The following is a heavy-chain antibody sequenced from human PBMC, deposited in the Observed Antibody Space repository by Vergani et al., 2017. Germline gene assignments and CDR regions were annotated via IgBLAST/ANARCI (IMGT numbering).Heavy chain of an antibody. Sequence: QVQLVQSGAEVKKPGASVKVSCKASGYTFSSYGISWVRQAPGQGVEWMGWISTYNGKTNYAQKLQGRVTMTTDTSTSTAYMELRSLRSDDTAVYYCARRYSNYVHVYFDYWGQGTLVTVSS. J-gene: IGHJ4*02. CDR1: GYTFSSYG. V-gene: IGHV1-18*01. CDR3: ARRYSNYVHVYFDY. CDR2: ISTYNGKT. D-gene: IGHD4-11*01.